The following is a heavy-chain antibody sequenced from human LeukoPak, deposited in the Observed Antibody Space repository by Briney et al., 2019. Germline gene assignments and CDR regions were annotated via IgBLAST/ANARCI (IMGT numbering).Heavy chain of an antibody. CDR1: GGSISSGGYY. CDR3: ARGRSLIVPAAPHYYYYYYMDV. CDR2: IYYSGST. J-gene: IGHJ6*03. Sequence: PSETLSLTCTVSGGSISSGGYYWSWIRQHPGKGLEWIGYIYYSGSTYYNPSLKSRVTISVDTSKNQFSLKLSSVTAADTAVYYCARGRSLIVPAAPHYYYYYYMDVWGKGTTVTVSS. D-gene: IGHD2-2*01. V-gene: IGHV4-31*03.